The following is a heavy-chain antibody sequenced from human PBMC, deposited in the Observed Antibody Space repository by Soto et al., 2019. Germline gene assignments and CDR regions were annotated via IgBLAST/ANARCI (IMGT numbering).Heavy chain of an antibody. D-gene: IGHD2-15*01. V-gene: IGHV3-23*04. CDR2: ISGSGGST. CDR1: GFTFSTYW. CDR3: APMGGGSAAEYFQH. Sequence: EVQLVEAGGGLVQPGGSLRLSCAASGFTFSTYWMHWVRQAPGKGLVWVSAISGSGGSTYYADSVKGRFTISRDNSKNTLYLQMNSLRAEDTAVYYCAPMGGGSAAEYFQHWGQGTLVTVSS. J-gene: IGHJ1*01.